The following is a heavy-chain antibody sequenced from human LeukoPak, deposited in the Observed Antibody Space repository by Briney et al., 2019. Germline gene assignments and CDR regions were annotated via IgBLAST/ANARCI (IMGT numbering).Heavy chain of an antibody. J-gene: IGHJ4*02. D-gene: IGHD2-8*01. CDR1: GFTFSSYS. V-gene: IGHV3-21*01. CDR3: ARDLVMVY. Sequence: GGSLRLSCAASGFTFSSYSMNWVRQAPGKGLEWASSISPPSTYIYYADSVKGRFTISRDNAKNTLYLQMNSLRAEDTAVYYCARDLVMVYWGQGTLVTVSS. CDR2: ISPPSTYI.